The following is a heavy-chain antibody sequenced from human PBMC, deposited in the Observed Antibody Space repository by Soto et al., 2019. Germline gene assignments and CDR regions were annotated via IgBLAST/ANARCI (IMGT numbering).Heavy chain of an antibody. V-gene: IGHV3-30-3*01. CDR1: GFTFSSYA. CDR2: ISYDGSNK. J-gene: IGHJ4*02. Sequence: GGSLRLSCAASGFTFSSYAMHWVRQAPGKGLEWVAVISYDGSNKYYADSVKGRFTISRDNSKNTLYLQMNSLRAEDTAVYYCARNTADYYDSSGEIDYWGQGTLVTVYS. D-gene: IGHD3-22*01. CDR3: ARNTADYYDSSGEIDY.